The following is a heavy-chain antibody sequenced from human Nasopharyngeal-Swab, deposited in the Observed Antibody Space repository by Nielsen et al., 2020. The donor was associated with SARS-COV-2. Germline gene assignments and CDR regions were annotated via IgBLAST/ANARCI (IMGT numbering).Heavy chain of an antibody. V-gene: IGHV4-39*01. CDR2: IYYSGST. D-gene: IGHD6-6*01. CDR3: ARRIAAPGGDGMDV. J-gene: IGHJ6*02. CDR1: GGSISSSSYY. Sequence: SETLSLTCTVSGGSISSSSYYWGWIRQPPGKGLEWIGSIYYSGSTYYNPSLKSRATISVDTSKNQFSLKLSSVTAADTAVYYCARRIAAPGGDGMDVWGQGTTVTVSS.